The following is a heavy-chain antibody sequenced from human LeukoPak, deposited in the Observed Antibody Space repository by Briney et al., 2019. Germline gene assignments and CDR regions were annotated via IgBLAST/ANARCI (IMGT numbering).Heavy chain of an antibody. J-gene: IGHJ4*02. Sequence: PGGSLRLSCAASGFTFISYGMHWVRQAPGKGLEWVTFIRYDGSNKYYADSVKGRFIISRDNSKNTLYLQMNSLRAEDTAMYYCARDEYLWSGYYPNQAFDYWGQGTLVTVSS. V-gene: IGHV3-30*02. D-gene: IGHD3-3*01. CDR1: GFTFISYG. CDR3: ARDEYLWSGYYPNQAFDY. CDR2: IRYDGSNK.